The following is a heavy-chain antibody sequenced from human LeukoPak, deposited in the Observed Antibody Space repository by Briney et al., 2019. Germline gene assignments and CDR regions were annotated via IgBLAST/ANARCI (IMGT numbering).Heavy chain of an antibody. CDR2: IYHSGST. D-gene: IGHD3-22*01. CDR1: GGSISSGGYS. CDR3: ARGRITMIVVVTHFDY. Sequence: PSETLSLTCTVSGGSISSGGYSWSWIRQPPGKGLEWIGYIYHSGSTYYNPSLKSRVTISVDRSKNQFSLKLSSVTAADTAVYYCARGRITMIVVVTHFDYWGQGTLVTVSS. V-gene: IGHV4-30-2*01. J-gene: IGHJ4*02.